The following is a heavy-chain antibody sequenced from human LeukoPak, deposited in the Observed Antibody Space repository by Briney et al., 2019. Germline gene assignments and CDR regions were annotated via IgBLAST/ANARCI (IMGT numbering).Heavy chain of an antibody. CDR1: GFSFSGYR. D-gene: IGHD3-3*01. CDR3: ARAITIFGVVIDGFDI. V-gene: IGHV3-21*01. Sequence: GSLRLSCAASGFSFSGYRMNWVRQAPGKGLEWVSSISPSSSYIYYADSVKGRFTISRDNAKNSLYLQMNSLRAEDTAVYYCARAITIFGVVIDGFDIWGQGTMVTVSS. J-gene: IGHJ3*02. CDR2: ISPSSSYI.